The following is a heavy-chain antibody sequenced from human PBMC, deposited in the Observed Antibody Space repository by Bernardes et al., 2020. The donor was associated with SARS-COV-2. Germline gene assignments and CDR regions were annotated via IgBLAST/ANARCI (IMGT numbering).Heavy chain of an antibody. J-gene: IGHJ4*02. V-gene: IGHV4-39*01. D-gene: IGHD6-19*01. CDR1: GGSISSSSYY. CDR2: IYYSGST. CDR3: ARSSRYSSGWVQGGYYFDY. Sequence: SETLSLTCTVSGGSISSSSYYWGWIRQPPGKGLEWIGSIYYSGSTYYNPSLKSRVTISVDTSKNQFSLKLSSVTAADTAVYYCARSSRYSSGWVQGGYYFDYWGQGTLVTVSS.